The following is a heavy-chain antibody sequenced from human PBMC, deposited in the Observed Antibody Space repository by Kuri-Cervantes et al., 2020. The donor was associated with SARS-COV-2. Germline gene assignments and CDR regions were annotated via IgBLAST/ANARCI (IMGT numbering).Heavy chain of an antibody. CDR2: INPNSGGT. V-gene: IGHV1-2*04. D-gene: IGHD3-22*01. CDR3: ARSRGYYDSSGQARHLIYF. Sequence: ASVKVSCKASGCTFTGYYMHWVRQAPGQGLEWMGWINPNSGGTNYARKFQGWVTMTRDTSISTVYMELSRLRSDDTAVYYCARSRGYYDSSGQARHLIYFWGQGTQVTVSS. J-gene: IGHJ4*02. CDR1: GCTFTGYY.